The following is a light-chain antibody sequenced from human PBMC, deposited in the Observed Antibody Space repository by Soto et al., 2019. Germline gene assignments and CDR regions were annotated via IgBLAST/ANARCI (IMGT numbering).Light chain of an antibody. J-gene: IGLJ2*01. CDR3: SSYTSSSTLVV. V-gene: IGLV2-14*01. Sequence: QAVVTQPASVSGSPGQSITISCTGTSSDVGGYNYVSWYQQHPGKAPKLMIYDVSNRPSGVSNRFSGSKSGNTASLTISGLQGEDEADYYCSSYTSSSTLVVFGGGTKLTVL. CDR1: SSDVGGYNY. CDR2: DVS.